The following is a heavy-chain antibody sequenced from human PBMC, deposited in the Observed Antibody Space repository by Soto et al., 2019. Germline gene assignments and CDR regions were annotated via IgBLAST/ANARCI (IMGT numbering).Heavy chain of an antibody. V-gene: IGHV3-74*01. CDR3: ARELASYNDY. D-gene: IGHD1-1*01. J-gene: IGHJ4*02. CDR1: GFTFNGYW. CDR2: IDGDGSRT. Sequence: EVQLVESGGGLVQPGGSLRLSCVASGFTFNGYWMHWVRQAPGKGLVWESRIDGDGSRTNYADSVKGRFTISRDNAKNTLYLQMNSLRAEDTAVYYCARELASYNDYWGQGALVTVSS.